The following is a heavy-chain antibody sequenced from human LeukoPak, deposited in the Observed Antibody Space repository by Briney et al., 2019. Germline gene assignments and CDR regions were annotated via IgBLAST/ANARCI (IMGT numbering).Heavy chain of an antibody. D-gene: IGHD1-26*01. Sequence: GGSLRLSCAASGFTFRIYSIHWVRQAPGKGLEWVATISYDGDTKNYADSVRGRFTVSRDNSKNTLSLQMYSLRAEDSAVYYCAVLPSGSFAFDIWGQGTMVTVSS. CDR2: ISYDGDTK. V-gene: IGHV3-30-3*01. CDR1: GFTFRIYS. J-gene: IGHJ3*02. CDR3: AVLPSGSFAFDI.